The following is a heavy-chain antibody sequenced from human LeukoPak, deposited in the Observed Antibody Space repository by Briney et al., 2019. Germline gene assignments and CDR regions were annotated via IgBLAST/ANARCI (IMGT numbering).Heavy chain of an antibody. Sequence: SETLSLTCTVSGASITDYYWSWVRQPPGKGLEWIGSIYHSGSTYYNPSLKSRVTISVDTSKNQFSLKLSSVTAADTAVYYCARENYSNYVVDYWGQGTLVTVSS. J-gene: IGHJ4*02. CDR3: ARENYSNYVVDY. CDR1: GASITDYY. V-gene: IGHV4-38-2*02. D-gene: IGHD4-11*01. CDR2: IYHSGST.